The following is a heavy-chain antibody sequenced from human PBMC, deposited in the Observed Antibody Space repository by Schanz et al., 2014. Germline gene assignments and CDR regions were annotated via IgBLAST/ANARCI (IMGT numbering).Heavy chain of an antibody. Sequence: VQLVESGGGLVKPGGSLRLSCTASGFPFSDYFMAWIRQPPGRGLEWVSYIGNGGVTIYYADSVKGRFTMSRDNAKNSVFLQMNSLRAEDTAVYYCAKSLESCPGGRCSRGYFDYWGQGTLVTVSS. CDR1: GFPFSDYF. D-gene: IGHD2-8*02. CDR3: AKSLESCPGGRCSRGYFDY. J-gene: IGHJ4*02. CDR2: IGNGGVTI. V-gene: IGHV3-11*01.